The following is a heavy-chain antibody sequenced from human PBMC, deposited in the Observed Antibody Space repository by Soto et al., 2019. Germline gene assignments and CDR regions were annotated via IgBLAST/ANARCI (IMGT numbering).Heavy chain of an antibody. J-gene: IGHJ6*02. CDR1: GYSFTSYW. CDR2: IYPGDSDT. Sequence: PGESLKISCKGSGYSFTSYWIGWVRQMPGKGLEWMGIIYPGDSDTGYSPSFQGQVTISADKSISTAYLQWSSLKASDTAMYYCARQGENGYNAIYYYYGMDVWGQGTTVTVSS. D-gene: IGHD2-8*01. CDR3: ARQGENGYNAIYYYYGMDV. V-gene: IGHV5-51*01.